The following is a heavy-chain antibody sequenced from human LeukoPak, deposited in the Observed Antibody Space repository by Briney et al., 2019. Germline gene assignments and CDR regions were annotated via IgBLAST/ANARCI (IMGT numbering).Heavy chain of an antibody. CDR3: ARPLPYYYGSGSYYL. CDR2: INPNSGGT. J-gene: IGHJ4*02. V-gene: IGHV1-2*02. D-gene: IGHD3-10*01. Sequence: ASVKVSCKASGYTFTGYYMHWVRQAPGQGLEWMGWINPNSGGTNYAQKFQGRVTMTRDTSISTAYMELSRLRSDDTAVYYCARPLPYYYGSGSYYLWGQGTLVTVSS. CDR1: GYTFTGYY.